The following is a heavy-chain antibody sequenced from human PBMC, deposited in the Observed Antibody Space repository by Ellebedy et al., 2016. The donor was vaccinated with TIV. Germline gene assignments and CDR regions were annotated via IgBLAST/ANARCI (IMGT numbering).Heavy chain of an antibody. J-gene: IGHJ4*02. Sequence: SETLSLTXTVSGGSISSSTYYWGWIRQPPGKGLEWIGSVYHSGTTYYNPSLKSRVTISVDTSKRQFSLKLSSVTAADTAVYYCAGTRPDYGDYWGGGDFDFWGQGTLVTVSS. V-gene: IGHV4-39*01. D-gene: IGHD4-17*01. CDR2: VYHSGTT. CDR3: AGTRPDYGDYWGGGDFDF. CDR1: GGSISSSTYY.